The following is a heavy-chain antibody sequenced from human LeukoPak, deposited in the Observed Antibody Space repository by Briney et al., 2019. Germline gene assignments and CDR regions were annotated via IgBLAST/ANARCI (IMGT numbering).Heavy chain of an antibody. CDR2: IRYDGSNK. D-gene: IGHD5-24*01. CDR1: GFTFSSYG. J-gene: IGHJ4*02. V-gene: IGHV3-30*02. CDR3: AKDVEMATIKPYYFDY. Sequence: PGGSLRLSCAASGFTFSSYGMHWVRQAPGKGLEWVAFIRYDGSNKYYADSVKGRFTISRDNSKNTLYLQMNSLRAEDTAVYYCAKDVEMATIKPYYFDYWGPGTLVTVSS.